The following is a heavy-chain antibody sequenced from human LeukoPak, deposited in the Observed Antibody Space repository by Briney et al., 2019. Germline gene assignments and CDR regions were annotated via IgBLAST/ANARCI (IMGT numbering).Heavy chain of an antibody. J-gene: IGHJ4*02. Sequence: GGSLRLPCAASGFTFSSYGMHWVRQAPGKGLEWVAVISYDGSNKYYADSVKGRFTISRDNSKNTLYLQMNSLRAEDTAVYYCAKAYSNYEEDSYFDYWGQGTLVTVSS. D-gene: IGHD4-11*01. V-gene: IGHV3-30*18. CDR1: GFTFSSYG. CDR3: AKAYSNYEEDSYFDY. CDR2: ISYDGSNK.